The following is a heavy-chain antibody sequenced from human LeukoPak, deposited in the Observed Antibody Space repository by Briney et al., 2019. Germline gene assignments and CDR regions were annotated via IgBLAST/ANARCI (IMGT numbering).Heavy chain of an antibody. V-gene: IGHV3-30*04. CDR2: ISYDGSNK. CDR3: AREYYYGSGSYYGSHYYYGMDV. J-gene: IGHJ6*04. Sequence: GRSLRLSCAASGFTFSSYAMHWVRQAPGKGLEWVAVISYDGSNKYYADSVKGRFTISRDNSKNTLYLQMNSLRAEDTAVYYCAREYYYGSGSYYGSHYYYGMDVWGKGTTVTVSS. CDR1: GFTFSSYA. D-gene: IGHD3-10*01.